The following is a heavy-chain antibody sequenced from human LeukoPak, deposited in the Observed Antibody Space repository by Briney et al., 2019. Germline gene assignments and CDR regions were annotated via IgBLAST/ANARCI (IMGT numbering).Heavy chain of an antibody. J-gene: IGHJ6*02. CDR1: GGSISSSIYY. V-gene: IGHV4-39*01. CDR2: IYYSGST. Sequence: SETLSLTCTVSGGSISSSIYYWGWIRQPPGKGLEWIGSIYYSGSTYYNPSLKSRVTISVDTSKNQFSLKLSSVTAADTAVYYCARRYYYYYGMDVWGQGTTATVSS. CDR3: ARRYYYYYGMDV.